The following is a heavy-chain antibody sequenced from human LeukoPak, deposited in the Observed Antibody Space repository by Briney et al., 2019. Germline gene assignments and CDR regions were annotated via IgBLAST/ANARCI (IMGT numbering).Heavy chain of an antibody. J-gene: IGHJ5*02. Sequence: SETLSLTCTVSGYSISSGYYWGWIRQPPGKGLEWIVVYHVGTTDYNPSLRSRVTISVDGSKKQFSLKLSSVTAADTAVYYCARGRPDGSGSYYKFDPWGQGTLVTVSS. CDR1: GYSISSGYY. CDR3: ARGRPDGSGSYYKFDP. D-gene: IGHD3-10*01. CDR2: VYHVGTT. V-gene: IGHV4-38-2*02.